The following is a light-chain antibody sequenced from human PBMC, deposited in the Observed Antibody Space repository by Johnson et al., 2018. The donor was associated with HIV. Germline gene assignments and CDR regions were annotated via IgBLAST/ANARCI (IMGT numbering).Light chain of an antibody. CDR1: SSNIGSNY. J-gene: IGLJ1*01. CDR3: GTWDSSLIAGYV. Sequence: QSVLTQPPSVSAAPGQKVTISCSGGSSNIGSNYVSWYQQLPGTAPKLLIYENNKRPSGIPDRFSGSKSGTSATLGITGLQTGDEADYYCGTWDSSLIAGYVFGTGTKVTVL. V-gene: IGLV1-51*02. CDR2: ENN.